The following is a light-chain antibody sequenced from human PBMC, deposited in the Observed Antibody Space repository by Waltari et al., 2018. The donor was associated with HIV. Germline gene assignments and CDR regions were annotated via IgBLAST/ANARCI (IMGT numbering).Light chain of an antibody. J-gene: IGLJ2*01. CDR2: EVS. CDR3: SSYTASSTLV. V-gene: IGLV2-14*01. Sequence: QSALTQPASVSGSPGQSITISCTGTNSAVGAYVSWYQQHPGKAPKLMIYEVSNRPSGVSYRFSGSKSGNTASLTISGLQAEDEAYYYCSSYTASSTLVFGGGTELTVL. CDR1: NSAVGAY.